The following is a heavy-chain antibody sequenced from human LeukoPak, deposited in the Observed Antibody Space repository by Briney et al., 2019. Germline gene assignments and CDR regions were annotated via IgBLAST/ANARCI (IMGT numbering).Heavy chain of an antibody. Sequence: GRSLRLSCAASGFSFDDYAMHWVRQAPGKGLEWVSGISGSGGSTYYADSVKGRFTISRDNSKNTLYLQMNSLRAEDTAVYYCAKKYSTGLDPWGQGTLFTVSS. CDR2: ISGSGGST. J-gene: IGHJ5*02. V-gene: IGHV3-23*01. CDR3: AKKYSTGLDP. D-gene: IGHD1-26*01. CDR1: GFSFDDYA.